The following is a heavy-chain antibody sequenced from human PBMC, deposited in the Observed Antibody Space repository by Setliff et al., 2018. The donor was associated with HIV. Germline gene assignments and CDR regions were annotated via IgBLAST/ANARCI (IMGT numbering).Heavy chain of an antibody. J-gene: IGHJ4*02. D-gene: IGHD3-3*01. CDR2: ISSKDGST. Sequence: EGSLRLSCAASGFTFSTYAMSWVRQAPGKGLEWVSAISSKDGSTYYADSVRGRFTISRDNAKNSLYLQINSLRAEDTAVYYCASNGFWSGYSTILDYRGQGTLVTVSS. CDR1: GFTFSTYA. V-gene: IGHV3-23*01. CDR3: ASNGFWSGYSTILDY.